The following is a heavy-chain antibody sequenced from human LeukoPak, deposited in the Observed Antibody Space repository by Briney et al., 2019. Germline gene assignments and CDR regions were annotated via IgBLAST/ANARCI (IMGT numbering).Heavy chain of an antibody. V-gene: IGHV4-39*07. CDR2: IFYNGAT. D-gene: IGHD1-26*01. CDR3: AREERYTTSSGGH. Sequence: PSETLSLTCTVSGGSISSSDWYWGWIRQPPGTGLEWIGTIFYNGATQFNPSLKSRVTLSVDTSRNQFSLRLTSVTAADTAVYYCAREERYTTSSGGHWGQGTLVTVSS. CDR1: GGSISSSDWY. J-gene: IGHJ1*01.